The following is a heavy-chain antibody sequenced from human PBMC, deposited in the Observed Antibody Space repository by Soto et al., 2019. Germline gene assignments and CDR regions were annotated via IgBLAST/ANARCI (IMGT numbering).Heavy chain of an antibody. Sequence: GGSLRLSCASSGFTFSSYAMTWVRQAPGKGLEWVSAISGSGGSTYYADSVKGRFTISRDNSKNTLYLQMNSLRAEDTAVYYCATRIAAAMIQFDYWGQGTLVTVSS. CDR2: ISGSGGST. V-gene: IGHV3-23*01. CDR1: GFTFSSYA. J-gene: IGHJ4*02. CDR3: ATRIAAAMIQFDY. D-gene: IGHD6-13*01.